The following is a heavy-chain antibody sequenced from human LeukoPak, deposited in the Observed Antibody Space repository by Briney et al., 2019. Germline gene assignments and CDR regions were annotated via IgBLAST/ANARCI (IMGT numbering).Heavy chain of an antibody. Sequence: SETLSLTCSVSDGSISTSNYYWVWIRQSPEKGLEWIGSIFHNGNAFYSPSLQSRVTMSLDTSKSQFYLRLTSVTAADTALYYCAKTKLDWLLFDFWGQGILVTVSS. CDR2: IFHNGNA. V-gene: IGHV4-39*07. CDR3: AKTKLDWLLFDF. CDR1: DGSISTSNYY. J-gene: IGHJ4*02. D-gene: IGHD3-9*01.